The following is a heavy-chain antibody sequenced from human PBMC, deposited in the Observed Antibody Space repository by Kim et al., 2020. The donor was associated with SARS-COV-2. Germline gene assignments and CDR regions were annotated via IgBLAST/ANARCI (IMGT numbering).Heavy chain of an antibody. CDR1: GYTFTGYY. Sequence: ASVKVSCKASGYTFTGYYMHWVRQAPGQGLEWMGRINPNSGGTNYAQKFQGRVTMTRDTSISTAYMELSRLRSDDTAVYYCARVPDLWPDYSGEREWGQGTLVTVSS. CDR2: INPNSGGT. CDR3: ARVPDLWPDYSGERE. D-gene: IGHD3-16*01. V-gene: IGHV1-2*06. J-gene: IGHJ4*02.